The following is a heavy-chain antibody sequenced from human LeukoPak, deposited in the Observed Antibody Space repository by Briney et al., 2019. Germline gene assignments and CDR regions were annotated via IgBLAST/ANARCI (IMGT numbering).Heavy chain of an antibody. J-gene: IGHJ6*04. CDR2: ISPTGST. Sequence: SETLSLTCTVYGGSFNDYYWNWIRQPPGKGLEWIGEISPTGSTNYNPSLKSRVTISVDTSRRQFSLKVSSVTAADTVVYYCARQRIFDVWGKGTTVTVSS. V-gene: IGHV4-34*01. CDR3: ARQRIFDV. CDR1: GGSFNDYY. D-gene: IGHD1-1*01.